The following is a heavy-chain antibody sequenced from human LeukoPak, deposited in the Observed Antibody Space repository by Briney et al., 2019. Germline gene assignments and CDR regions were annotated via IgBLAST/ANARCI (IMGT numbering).Heavy chain of an antibody. Sequence: ASVKVSCKASGYTFTNYDINWVRQATGQGLEWIGWMNPNSGNTGYAQKFQGRITMTKNTSVTTAYMDLSSLTSEDTAVYYCARALSWTTESYYYMDVWGKGTTVTVSS. CDR3: ARALSWTTESYYYMDV. V-gene: IGHV1-8*01. CDR1: GYTFTNYD. D-gene: IGHD1-1*01. J-gene: IGHJ6*03. CDR2: MNPNSGNT.